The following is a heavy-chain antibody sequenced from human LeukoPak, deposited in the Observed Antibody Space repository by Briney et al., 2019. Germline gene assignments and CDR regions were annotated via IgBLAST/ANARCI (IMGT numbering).Heavy chain of an antibody. V-gene: IGHV3-30*03. CDR3: ARDREYYNLLTGYKVSHYFDY. Sequence: GGSLRLSCAASGFTFSSYDMHWVRQAPGRGLEWGAVISYDGSNKYYADSVKGRFTISRDNSKNTLYLQMNSLRAEDTAVYYCARDREYYNLLTGYKVSHYFDYWAREPWSPSPQ. CDR2: ISYDGSNK. CDR1: GFTFSSYD. D-gene: IGHD3-9*01. J-gene: IGHJ4*02.